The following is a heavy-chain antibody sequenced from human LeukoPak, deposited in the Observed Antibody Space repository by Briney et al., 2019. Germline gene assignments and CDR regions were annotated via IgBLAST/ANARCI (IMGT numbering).Heavy chain of an antibody. J-gene: IGHJ4*02. CDR3: ARQIAAATLYYFDF. CDR1: GGSIISSSYY. Sequence: SETLSLTCTVSGGSIISSSYYWGWIRQPPGKGLEWIGSIYYSGSTYYNPSLKSRVTVSVDTSKNQFSLRLSSVTAADTAVYYCARQIAAATLYYFDFWGQVTLVTVSS. V-gene: IGHV4-39*01. D-gene: IGHD1-26*01. CDR2: IYYSGST.